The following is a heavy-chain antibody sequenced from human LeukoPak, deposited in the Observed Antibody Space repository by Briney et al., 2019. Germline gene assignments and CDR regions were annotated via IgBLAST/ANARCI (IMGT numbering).Heavy chain of an antibody. CDR1: GFTLSDSA. V-gene: IGHV3-73*01. CDR2: IDRPAKSYAT. CDR3: TRERGTYNWLDP. Sequence: GGSLKLSCAASGFTLSDSAIHWVRQASGKWLEWVGLIDRPAKSYATAYGASVGGRFTISRDDSKNTAYLQMDSLKPEDTALYYCTRERGTYNWLDPWGQGTLVTVSS. J-gene: IGHJ5*02. D-gene: IGHD1-26*01.